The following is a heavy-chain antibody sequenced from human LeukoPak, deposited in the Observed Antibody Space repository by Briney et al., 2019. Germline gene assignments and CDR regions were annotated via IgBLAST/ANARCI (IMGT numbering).Heavy chain of an antibody. CDR2: ISAYNGNT. D-gene: IGHD3-3*01. V-gene: IGHV1-18*04. J-gene: IGHJ4*02. CDR3: AREGGFSRTIFGVVIWPEGQNDY. Sequence: ASVKVSCKASGYTFTSYYMHWVRQAPGQGLEWMGWISAYNGNTNYAQKLQGRVTMTTDTSTSTAYMELRSLRSDDTAVYYCAREGGFSRTIFGVVIWPEGQNDYWGQGTLVTVSS. CDR1: GYTFTSYY.